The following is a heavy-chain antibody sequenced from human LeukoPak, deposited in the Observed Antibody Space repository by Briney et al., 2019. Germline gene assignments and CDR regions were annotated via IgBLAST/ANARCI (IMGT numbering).Heavy chain of an antibody. J-gene: IGHJ6*02. Sequence: GGSLGLSCAASGFTFSSYGMHWVRQAPGKGLEWVADIWYDGSNKYYADSVKGRFTISRDNSKNTLYLQMNSLRAEDTAVYYCARASTVTTTYYYYYGMDVWGQGTTVTVSS. V-gene: IGHV3-33*01. CDR2: IWYDGSNK. CDR1: GFTFSSYG. CDR3: ARASTVTTTYYYYYGMDV. D-gene: IGHD4-17*01.